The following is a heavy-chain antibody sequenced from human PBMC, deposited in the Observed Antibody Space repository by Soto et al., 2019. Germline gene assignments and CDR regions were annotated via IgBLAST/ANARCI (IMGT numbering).Heavy chain of an antibody. CDR1: GFSLSTSGVG. J-gene: IGHJ4*02. D-gene: IGHD5-12*01. V-gene: IGHV2-5*02. Sequence: ITLKESGPTLVKPTKTLTLTCTFSGFSLSTSGVGVGWICEPPGKAMEWLSLIYWDDDKRYSTSLKSRLTITKDTSNIHVVLTITNMNPVDTATYSNAPNGDGYTGFKYWGQGALVIV. CDR3: APNGDGYTGFKY. CDR2: IYWDDDK.